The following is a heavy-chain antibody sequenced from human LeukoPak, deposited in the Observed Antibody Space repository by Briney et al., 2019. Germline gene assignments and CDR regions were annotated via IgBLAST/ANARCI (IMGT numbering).Heavy chain of an antibody. V-gene: IGHV1-2*02. CDR2: INPNSGGT. Sequence: ASVKVSCKASGYTFTGYYMHWVRQAPGQGLEWMGWINPNSGGTNYAQKFQGRVTMTRDTSISTAYLELSGLRSDDTAVYYCAKRSSITVIQHNWFDPWGQGTLVTVSS. D-gene: IGHD3-22*01. J-gene: IGHJ5*02. CDR1: GYTFTGYY. CDR3: AKRSSITVIQHNWFDP.